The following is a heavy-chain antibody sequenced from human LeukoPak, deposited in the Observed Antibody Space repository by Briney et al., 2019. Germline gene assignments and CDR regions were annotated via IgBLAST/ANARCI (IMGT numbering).Heavy chain of an antibody. CDR3: AEDQKLQPFHY. CDR1: GFIFSTYG. V-gene: IGHV3-30*02. Sequence: GRSLRLSCAASGFIFSTYGMHWVRQAPGKGLGWVAFIQFDGSEKFYADSVKGRFTISRDNSKNTLYLQMNSLRPEDTSVYYCAEDQKLQPFHYWGQGTLVTVSS. CDR2: IQFDGSEK. D-gene: IGHD1-1*01. J-gene: IGHJ4*02.